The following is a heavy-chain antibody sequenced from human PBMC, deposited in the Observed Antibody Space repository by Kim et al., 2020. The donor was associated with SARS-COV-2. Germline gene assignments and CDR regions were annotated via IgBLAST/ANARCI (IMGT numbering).Heavy chain of an antibody. V-gene: IGHV3-23*01. Sequence: GGSLRLSCAASGFTFSSYAMSWVRQAPGKGLEWVSAISGSGGSTYYADSVKGRFTISRDNSKNTLYLQMNSLRAEDTAVYYCAKVQYLVVVPGCFDYWGQGTLVTVSS. CDR3: AKVQYLVVVPGCFDY. J-gene: IGHJ4*02. CDR1: GFTFSSYA. D-gene: IGHD2-2*01. CDR2: ISGSGGST.